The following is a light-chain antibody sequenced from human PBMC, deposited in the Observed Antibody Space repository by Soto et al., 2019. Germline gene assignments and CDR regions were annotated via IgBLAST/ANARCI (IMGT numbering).Light chain of an antibody. Sequence: DIQMTQSPSSLSASVGDSVTVTCRASQPIDTSLHWYQQRAGKAPKVLISSASRLQSGVSSRFSGSGSGTHFTLTISSRRPEDSATYYCLQGYNTFWTFGQGTKVEIK. V-gene: IGKV1-39*01. CDR1: QPIDTS. J-gene: IGKJ1*01. CDR3: LQGYNTFWT. CDR2: SAS.